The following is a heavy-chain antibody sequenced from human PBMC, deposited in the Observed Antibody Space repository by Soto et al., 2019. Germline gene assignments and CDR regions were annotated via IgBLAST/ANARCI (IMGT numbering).Heavy chain of an antibody. V-gene: IGHV4-30-4*02. D-gene: IGHD6-13*01. CDR3: AREAAAGPFDY. CDR2: IYYSGST. J-gene: IGHJ4*02. Sequence: PSETLSLTCTVSGCTISSGDYYCSWIRQPPGKGLEWIGYIYYSGSTYYNPSLKSRVTISVDTSKNQFSLKLSSVTAADTAVYYCAREAAAGPFDYWGQGTLVTVS. CDR1: GCTISSGDYY.